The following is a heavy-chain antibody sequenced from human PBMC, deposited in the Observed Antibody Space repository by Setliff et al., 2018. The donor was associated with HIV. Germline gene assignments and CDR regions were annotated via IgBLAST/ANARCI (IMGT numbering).Heavy chain of an antibody. V-gene: IGHV4-31*03. CDR2: IYYSGST. Sequence: SETLSLTCTVSGGSISSGGYYWSWIRQHPGKGLEWIGYIYYSGSTYYNPSLESRVTISVDTSKNHFSLKLSSVTAADTAVYYCASGFVLRACFRGGVDGWGQGTAVAVCS. J-gene: IGHJ6*02. CDR1: GGSISSGGYY. CDR3: ASGFVLRACFRGGVDG. D-gene: IGHD2-8*01.